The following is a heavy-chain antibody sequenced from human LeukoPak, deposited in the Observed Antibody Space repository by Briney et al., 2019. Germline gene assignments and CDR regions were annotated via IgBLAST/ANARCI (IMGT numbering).Heavy chain of an antibody. D-gene: IGHD3-10*01. CDR1: GGTFSSYA. CDR3: ASSYGSGSYYMYYYGMDV. CDR2: IIPIFGTA. J-gene: IGHJ6*02. Sequence: RSSVKVSCKASGGTFSSYAISWVRQAPGQGLEWIGGIIPIFGTANYAQKFQGRVTITADESTSTAYMELSSLRSEDTAAYYCASSYGSGSYYMYYYGMDVWGQGTTVTVSS. V-gene: IGHV1-69*01.